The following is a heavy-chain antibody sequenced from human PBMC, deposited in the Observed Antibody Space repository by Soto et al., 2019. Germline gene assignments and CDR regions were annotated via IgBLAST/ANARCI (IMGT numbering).Heavy chain of an antibody. CDR1: GRTFRSYG. D-gene: IGHD1-26*01. Sequence: LRPSWAAAGRTFRSYGMHWGRQAQGKGLEWVAVISYDGSNKYYADSVKGRFTISRDNSKNTLYLQMNSLRAEDTAVYYCAKDSGPFGGSYLGFDYWGQGT. V-gene: IGHV3-30*18. J-gene: IGHJ4*02. CDR2: ISYDGSNK. CDR3: AKDSGPFGGSYLGFDY.